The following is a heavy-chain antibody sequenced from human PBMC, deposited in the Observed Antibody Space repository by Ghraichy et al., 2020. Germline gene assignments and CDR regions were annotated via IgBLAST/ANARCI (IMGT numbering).Heavy chain of an antibody. V-gene: IGHV2-5*02. D-gene: IGHD3-22*01. CDR1: GFSLSTSGVG. J-gene: IGHJ4*02. CDR3: AHSPAHYDSSGYFPYFDY. CDR2: IYWDDDK. Sequence: SGPTLVKPTQTLTLTCTFSGFSLSTSGVGVGWIRQPPGKALEWLALIYWDDDKRYSPSLKSRLTITKDTSKNQVVLTMTNMDPVDTATYYCAHSPAHYDSSGYFPYFDYWGQGTLVTVSS.